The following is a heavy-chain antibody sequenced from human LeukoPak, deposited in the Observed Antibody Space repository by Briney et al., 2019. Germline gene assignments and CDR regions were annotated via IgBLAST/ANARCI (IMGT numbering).Heavy chain of an antibody. V-gene: IGHV4-59*12. CDR2: IYYSGST. CDR1: GGSISSYY. D-gene: IGHD3-10*01. Sequence: PSETLSLTCTVSGGSISSYYWSWIRRPPGKGLEWIGYIYYSGSTNYNPSLKSRVTISVDTSKNQFSLRLSSVTAADTAVYYCAGGSRLLWFGDLLGYWGQGTLVTVSS. CDR3: AGGSRLLWFGDLLGY. J-gene: IGHJ4*02.